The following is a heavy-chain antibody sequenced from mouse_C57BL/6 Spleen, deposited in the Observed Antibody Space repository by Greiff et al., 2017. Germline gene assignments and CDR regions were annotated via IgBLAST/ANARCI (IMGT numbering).Heavy chain of an antibody. J-gene: IGHJ3*01. V-gene: IGHV1-61*01. CDR3: ARSDGSSYGFAY. CDR1: GYTFTSYW. CDR2: IYPSDSAT. Sequence: QVQLKQPGAELVRPGSSVKLSCKASGYTFTSYWMDWVKQRPGQGLEWIGNIYPSDSATHYNQKFKDKATLTVDKSSSTAYMQLSSLTSEDSAVYYCARSDGSSYGFAYWGQGTLVTVSA. D-gene: IGHD1-1*01.